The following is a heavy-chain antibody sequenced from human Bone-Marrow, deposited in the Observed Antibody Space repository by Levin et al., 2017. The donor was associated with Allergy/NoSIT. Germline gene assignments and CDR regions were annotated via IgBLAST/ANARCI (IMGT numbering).Heavy chain of an antibody. J-gene: IGHJ4*02. Sequence: PGGSLRLSCAASGFTVSGYYLSLVRQAPGKGLEWVSTIYDAGRTYYADSVKGRFTISRDNSKDTLSLQMNSLRADDTAVYYCARVRFPGYHGSGSDYNEYYVDYWGQGTLVTVSS. D-gene: IGHD3-10*01. V-gene: IGHV3-53*01. CDR3: ARVRFPGYHGSGSDYNEYYVDY. CDR1: GFTVSGYY. CDR2: IYDAGRT.